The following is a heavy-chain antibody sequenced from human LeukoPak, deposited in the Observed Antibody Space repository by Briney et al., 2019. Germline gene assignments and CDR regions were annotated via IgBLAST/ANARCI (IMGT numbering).Heavy chain of an antibody. CDR3: ARDPVSYSSSWYN. CDR2: IWYDGSNK. V-gene: IGHV3-33*01. CDR1: GFTFSSYG. D-gene: IGHD6-13*01. Sequence: HSGGSLRLSCAASGFTFSSYGMHWVRQAPGKGLEWVAVIWYDGSNKYYADSVKGRFTISRDNSKNTLYLQMNSLRAEDTAVYYCARDPVSYSSSWYNWGQGTLVTVSS. J-gene: IGHJ4*02.